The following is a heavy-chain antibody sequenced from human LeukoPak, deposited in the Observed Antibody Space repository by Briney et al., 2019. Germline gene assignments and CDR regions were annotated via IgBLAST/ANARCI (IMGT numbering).Heavy chain of an antibody. CDR3: AREGTYCSGGSCFDY. J-gene: IGHJ4*02. V-gene: IGHV1-2*02. CDR1: GYTFTGYY. D-gene: IGHD2-15*01. CDR2: INPNSGGT. Sequence: ASVKVSCKASGYTFTGYYMHWVRQAPGQGLEWVGWINPNSGGTNYAQKFQGRVTMTRDTSISTAYMELSRLRSDDTAVYYCAREGTYCSGGSCFDYWGQGTLVTVSS.